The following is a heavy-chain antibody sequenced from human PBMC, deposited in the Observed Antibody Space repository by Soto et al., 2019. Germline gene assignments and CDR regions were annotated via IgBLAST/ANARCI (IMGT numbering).Heavy chain of an antibody. CDR2: ISCSGGST. CDR3: AKRAPVMIAANAFHX. D-gene: IGHD6-13*01. V-gene: IGHV3-23*01. Sequence: PGGSLRLSCAASGFTFSSCAMSWVRQAPGKGLEWVSSISCSGGSTYYADSVKGRFTISRDNSKNTLYLQMNSLRAEDTAVYYCAKRAPVMIAANAFHXWGQVTIVTVS. J-gene: IGHJ3*02. CDR1: GFTFSSCA.